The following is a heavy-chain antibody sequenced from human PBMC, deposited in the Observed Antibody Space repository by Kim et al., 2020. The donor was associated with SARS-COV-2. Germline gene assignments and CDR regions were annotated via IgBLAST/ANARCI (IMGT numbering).Heavy chain of an antibody. J-gene: IGHJ4*02. D-gene: IGHD3-22*01. CDR2: FDPEDGET. Sequence: ASVKVSCKVSGYTLTELSMHWVRQAPGKGLEWMGGFDPEDGETIYAQKFQGRVTMTEDTSTDTAYMELSSLRSEDTAVYYCACGISYYYDSSGSLDYWGQGTLVTVSS. CDR1: GYTLTELS. V-gene: IGHV1-24*01. CDR3: ACGISYYYDSSGSLDY.